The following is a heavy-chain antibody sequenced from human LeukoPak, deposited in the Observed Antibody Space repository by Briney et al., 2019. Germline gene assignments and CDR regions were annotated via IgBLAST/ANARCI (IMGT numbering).Heavy chain of an antibody. V-gene: IGHV4-31*03. J-gene: IGHJ4*02. CDR1: GGSISSGGYY. Sequence: SQTLSLTCTVSGGSISSGGYYWSWIRQHPGKGLEWIGYIYYSGSTYYNPSLKSRVTISVDTSKNQFSLKLSSVTAADTAVYHCAGAKVGATPIDYWGQGTLVTVSS. CDR3: AGAKVGATPIDY. D-gene: IGHD1-26*01. CDR2: IYYSGST.